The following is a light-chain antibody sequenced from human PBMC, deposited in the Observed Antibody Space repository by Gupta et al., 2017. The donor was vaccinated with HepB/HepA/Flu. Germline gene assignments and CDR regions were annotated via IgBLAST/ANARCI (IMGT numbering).Light chain of an antibody. V-gene: IGLV3-1*01. CDR3: QVWDSFTVI. J-gene: IGLJ2*01. CDR2: QDT. Sequence: SSELTQSPSASVAPGPTACFSCSGDGLADKYTSWYQKKPGQFFVLVMYQDTRRPSGIRERFSGSKSGGTGTLVIRGTRARGEADFYCQVWDSFTVIFGGGTKLTGL. CDR1: GLADKY.